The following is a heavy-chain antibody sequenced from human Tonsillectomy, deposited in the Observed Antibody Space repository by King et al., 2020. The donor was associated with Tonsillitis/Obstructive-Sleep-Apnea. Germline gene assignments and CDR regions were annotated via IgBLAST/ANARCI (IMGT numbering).Heavy chain of an antibody. CDR2: IYPGDSDT. V-gene: IGHV5-51*01. D-gene: IGHD3-10*01. CDR3: ARGEIGSGTYYYYYMDV. J-gene: IGHJ6*03. Sequence: EVQLVESGAEVKKPGESLKISCKGSGYSFTSYWIGGVRQMPGKGLEWMGIIYPGDSDTRDSPSFQGQFTLSAAKSISTAYLQWSSLKASDTAMYYCARGEIGSGTYYYYYMDVWGKGTTVTVSS. CDR1: GYSFTSYW.